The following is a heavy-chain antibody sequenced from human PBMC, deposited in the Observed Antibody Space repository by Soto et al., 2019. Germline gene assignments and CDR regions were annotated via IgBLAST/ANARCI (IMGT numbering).Heavy chain of an antibody. D-gene: IGHD3-22*01. Sequence: QVQVVQSGAEVKKPGASVKVSCKASGYTFTNYDITWVRQAPGQGLEWMGCISAYNGYTNYAQKFQGRVTMTTDTSSSTAYMELRSLRPDATAVYYCARFSGSGFYTLGYWGQGTLVTVSS. J-gene: IGHJ4*02. V-gene: IGHV1-18*01. CDR2: ISAYNGYT. CDR3: ARFSGSGFYTLGY. CDR1: GYTFTNYD.